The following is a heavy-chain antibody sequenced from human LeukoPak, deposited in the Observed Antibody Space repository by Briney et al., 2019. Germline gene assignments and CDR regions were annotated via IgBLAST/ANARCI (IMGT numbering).Heavy chain of an antibody. J-gene: IGHJ4*02. CDR3: ARKGGVTFGGVIVVYYFDY. Sequence: GASVTVSCKASGYTFTGYYMHWVRQATGQGLEWMGWMNPNSGNTGYAQKFQGRVTITRNTSISTAYMELSSLRSEDTAVYYCARKGGVTFGGVIVVYYFDYWGQGTLVTVSS. D-gene: IGHD3-16*02. CDR2: MNPNSGNT. CDR1: GYTFTGYY. V-gene: IGHV1-8*03.